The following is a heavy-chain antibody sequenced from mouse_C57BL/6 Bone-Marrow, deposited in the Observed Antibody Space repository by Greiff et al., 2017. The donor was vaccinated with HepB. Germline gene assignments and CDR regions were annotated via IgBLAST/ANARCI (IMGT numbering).Heavy chain of an antibody. J-gene: IGHJ4*01. CDR2: INPNNGGT. CDR3: ARYGIYGSSYAMDY. Sequence: EVKLMESGPELVKPGASVKIPCKASGYTFTDYNMDWVKQSHGKSLEWIGDINPNNGGTIYNQKFKGKATLTVDKSSSTAYMELRSLTSEDTAVYYCARYGIYGSSYAMDYWGQGTSVTVSS. D-gene: IGHD1-1*01. V-gene: IGHV1-18*01. CDR1: GYTFTDYN.